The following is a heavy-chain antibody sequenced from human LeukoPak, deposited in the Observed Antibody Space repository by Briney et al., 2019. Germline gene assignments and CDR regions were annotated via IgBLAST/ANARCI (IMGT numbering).Heavy chain of an antibody. V-gene: IGHV4-61*02. CDR1: GGSISSGSYY. J-gene: IGHJ4*02. CDR3: ARGGLDGFIDY. CDR2: IYTSGST. Sequence: PSETLSPTCTVSGGSISSGSYYWSWIRQPAGKGLEWIGRIYTSGSTNYNPSLKSRVTISVDTSKNQFSLKLSSVTAADTAVYYCARGGLDGFIDYWGQGTLVTVSS. D-gene: IGHD3-10*01.